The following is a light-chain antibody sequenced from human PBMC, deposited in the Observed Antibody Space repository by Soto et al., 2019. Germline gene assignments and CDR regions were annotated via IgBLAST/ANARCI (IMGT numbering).Light chain of an antibody. CDR3: QQSYSTPPWT. CDR1: QSISSY. Sequence: DLQMTQSPSSLSASVGERVTITCRASQSISSYLNWYQQKPGKAPKLLIYAASSLQSGVPSRFSGSGSGTDFTLTISSLQPEDFATYYCQQSYSTPPWTFGQGTKVEIK. V-gene: IGKV1-39*01. CDR2: AAS. J-gene: IGKJ1*01.